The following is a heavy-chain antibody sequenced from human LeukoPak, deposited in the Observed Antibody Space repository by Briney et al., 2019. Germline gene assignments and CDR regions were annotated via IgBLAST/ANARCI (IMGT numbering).Heavy chain of an antibody. CDR2: INSDGSST. CDR3: ARDLEYYDFWSGYLQHMDV. V-gene: IGHV3-74*01. CDR1: GFTFSSYW. Sequence: GGSLRLSWAASGFTFSSYWMHWVGQAPGKGLVWVSRINSDGSSTSYADSVKGRFTISRDNAKNTLYLQMNSLRAEDTAVYYCARDLEYYDFWSGYLQHMDVWGKGTTVTVSS. J-gene: IGHJ6*03. D-gene: IGHD3-3*01.